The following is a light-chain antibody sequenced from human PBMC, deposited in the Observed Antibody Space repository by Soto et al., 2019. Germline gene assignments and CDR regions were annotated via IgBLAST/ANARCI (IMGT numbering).Light chain of an antibody. V-gene: IGKV3-11*01. CDR2: GAS. CDR3: QQRTTWPLT. CDR1: QSVNKY. J-gene: IGKJ2*01. Sequence: EIVLTQSPATLSLSPGERTTLSCRASQSVNKYLAWYQQKPGQAPRLLIYGASNRATGIPARFSGSGSGTDFPLTINSLEPEDFAVYYCQQRTTWPLTFGQGTKLEIK.